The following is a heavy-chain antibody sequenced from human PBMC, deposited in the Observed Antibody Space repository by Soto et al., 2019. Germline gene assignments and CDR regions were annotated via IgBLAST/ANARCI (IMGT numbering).Heavy chain of an antibody. J-gene: IGHJ3*02. D-gene: IGHD3-3*01. CDR3: PRDPLDLFWSQTPRGFLEI. CDR2: IYYSGST. Sequence: SETLSLTCTVSGGSISSYYWSWIRQPPGKGLEWIGYIYYSGSTNYNPSLKSRVTISVDTSKNQFSLKLSSVTAVDTAVYYCPRDPLDLFWSQTPRGFLEIWGKGKMVTVS. CDR1: GGSISSYY. V-gene: IGHV4-59*01.